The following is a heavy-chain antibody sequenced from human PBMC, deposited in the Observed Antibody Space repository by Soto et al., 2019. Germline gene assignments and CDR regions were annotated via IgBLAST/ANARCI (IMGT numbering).Heavy chain of an antibody. V-gene: IGHV1-46*01. CDR3: ARGRSSWHCDY. D-gene: IGHD6-13*01. Sequence: QVQLVQSGAEVKKPGASVRVSCKASGYTFTSYYMHWVRQAPGQGLEWMGIINPGGGSTTYPQKFQGRVTMTRDTATSTVYMELSSLRFEDTAVYFCARGRSSWHCDYWGQGTLVTVSS. J-gene: IGHJ4*02. CDR1: GYTFTSYY. CDR2: INPGGGST.